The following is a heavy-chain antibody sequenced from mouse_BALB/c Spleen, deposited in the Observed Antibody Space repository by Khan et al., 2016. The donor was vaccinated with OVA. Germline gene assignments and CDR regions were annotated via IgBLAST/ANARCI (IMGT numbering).Heavy chain of an antibody. Sequence: EVQLQESGPGLVKPSQSLSLTCTVTGYSITSDYAWNWIRQFPGNKLEWMGYISYSGRPSYNPSLKSRISITRDTSKNQFFLQLNSVTTEDTATYYCVRSVTITTVVATDFDYWGQGTTLTVSS. CDR1: GYSITSDYA. D-gene: IGHD1-1*01. CDR3: VRSVTITTVVATDFDY. CDR2: ISYSGRP. V-gene: IGHV3-2*02. J-gene: IGHJ2*01.